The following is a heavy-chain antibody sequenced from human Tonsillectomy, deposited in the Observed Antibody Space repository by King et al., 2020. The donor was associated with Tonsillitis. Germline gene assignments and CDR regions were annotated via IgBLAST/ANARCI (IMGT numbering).Heavy chain of an antibody. CDR1: GYTFTGYY. Sequence: QLVQSGAEVKKPGASVKVSCKASGYTFTGYYMHWVRQAPGQGLEWMGWINPNSGGTNYAQKFQGRVTMTRDTSISTAYMELSTLRSDDTAVYYGARDLEYSSSSDNWCDPWGQGTLVTVAA. D-gene: IGHD6-6*01. CDR3: ARDLEYSSSSDNWCDP. CDR2: INPNSGGT. J-gene: IGHJ5*02. V-gene: IGHV1-2*02.